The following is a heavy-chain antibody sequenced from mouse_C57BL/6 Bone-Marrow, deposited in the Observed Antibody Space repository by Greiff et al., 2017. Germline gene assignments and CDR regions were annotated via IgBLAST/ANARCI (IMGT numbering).Heavy chain of an antibody. CDR1: GFTFSSYT. V-gene: IGHV5-9*01. Sequence: EVKLMESGGGLVKPGGSLKLSCAASGFTFSSYTMSWVRQTPEKRLQWVAAISGGGGNTYYPDSVKGQFTISRDNDENILYLQMSSLRSEDTALYYCSRQVTTVLATKYFDVWGTGTTVTVSS. J-gene: IGHJ1*03. D-gene: IGHD1-1*01. CDR2: ISGGGGNT. CDR3: SRQVTTVLATKYFDV.